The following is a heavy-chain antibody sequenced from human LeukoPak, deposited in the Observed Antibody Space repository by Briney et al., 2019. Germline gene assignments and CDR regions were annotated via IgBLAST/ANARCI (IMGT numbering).Heavy chain of an antibody. CDR3: ARGGGYSYGPPYYYYYMDV. CDR2: IIPIFGTA. V-gene: IGHV1-69*06. CDR1: GGTFSSYA. D-gene: IGHD5-18*01. Sequence: SVKVSCKASGGTFSSYAISWVRQAPGQGLEWMGGIIPIFGTANYAQKFQGRVTNTADKSTSTAYMELSSLRSEDTAVYYCARGGGYSYGPPYYYYYMDVWGKGTTVTVSS. J-gene: IGHJ6*03.